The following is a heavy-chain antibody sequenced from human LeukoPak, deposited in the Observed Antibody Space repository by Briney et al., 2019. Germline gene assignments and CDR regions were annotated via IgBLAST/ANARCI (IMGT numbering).Heavy chain of an antibody. V-gene: IGHV1-18*01. CDR1: GYTFTSYG. CDR2: ISAYNGNT. Sequence: GASVNVSCKASGYTFTSYGISWVRQAPGQGLEWMGWISAYNGNTNYAQKFQGRVTITADKSTSTAYMELSSLRSEDTAVYYCASRKYCGGDCYPYYFDYWGRGTLVTVSS. J-gene: IGHJ4*02. CDR3: ASRKYCGGDCYPYYFDY. D-gene: IGHD2-21*02.